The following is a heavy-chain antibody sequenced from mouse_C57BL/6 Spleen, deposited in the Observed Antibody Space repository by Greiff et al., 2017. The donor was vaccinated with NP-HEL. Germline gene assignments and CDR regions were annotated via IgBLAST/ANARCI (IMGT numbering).Heavy chain of an antibody. CDR1: GYTFTGYW. Sequence: QVQLKESGAELMKPGASVKLSCKATGYTFTGYWIEWVKQRPGHGLEWIGEILPGSGSTNYTEKFKGKATFTADTSSNTAYMQLSSLTTEDSAIYYCAGYSNPRFAYWGQGTLVTVSA. V-gene: IGHV1-9*01. D-gene: IGHD2-5*01. CDR3: AGYSNPRFAY. J-gene: IGHJ3*01. CDR2: ILPGSGST.